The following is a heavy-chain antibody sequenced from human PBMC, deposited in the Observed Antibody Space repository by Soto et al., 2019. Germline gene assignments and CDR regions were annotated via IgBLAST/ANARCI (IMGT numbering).Heavy chain of an antibody. CDR1: GGTFSSYA. V-gene: IGHV1-69*13. D-gene: IGHD6-13*01. CDR2: IIPIFGTA. J-gene: IGHJ6*02. Sequence: SVKVSCKASGGTFSSYAISWVRQAPGQGLEWMGGIIPIFGTANYAQKFQGRVTITADESTSTAYMELSSLRSEDTAVYYCARVGISGPYSSSWYYYYYYGMDVWGQGTTVTVSS. CDR3: ARVGISGPYSSSWYYYYYYGMDV.